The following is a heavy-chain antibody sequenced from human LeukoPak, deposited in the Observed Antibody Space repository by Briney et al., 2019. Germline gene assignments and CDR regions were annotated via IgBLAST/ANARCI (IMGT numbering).Heavy chain of an antibody. CDR2: INHSGST. D-gene: IGHD2-2*02. J-gene: IGHJ5*02. V-gene: IGHV4-34*01. CDR3: ARGRVVVVPAAIFSGWFDP. CDR1: GGSFSGYY. Sequence: SETLSLTCAVYGGSFSGYYWSWIRQPPGKGLEWIGEINHSGSTNYNPSLKSRVTISVDTTKNQFSLKLSSVTAADTAVYYCARGRVVVVPAAIFSGWFDPWGQGTLVTVSS.